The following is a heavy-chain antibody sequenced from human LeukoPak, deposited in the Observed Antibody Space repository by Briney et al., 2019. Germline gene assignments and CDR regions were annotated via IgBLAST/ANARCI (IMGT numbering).Heavy chain of an antibody. Sequence: GGSLRLSCAASGFTFSAYSMNWVRQAPGKGLEWVSSISSSGSYIYYADSVKGRFIISRDNAKNSLYLQMYSLRAEDTAVYYCARQSPAFDYWGQGTLVTVSS. CDR3: ARQSPAFDY. J-gene: IGHJ4*02. CDR2: ISSSGSYI. V-gene: IGHV3-21*01. CDR1: GFTFSAYS.